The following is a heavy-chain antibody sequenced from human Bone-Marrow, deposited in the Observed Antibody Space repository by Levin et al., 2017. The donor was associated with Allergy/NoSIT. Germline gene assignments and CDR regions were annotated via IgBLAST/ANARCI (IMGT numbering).Heavy chain of an antibody. V-gene: IGHV3-9*01. D-gene: IGHD1-26*01. CDR2: ISWNSGSI. CDR1: GFTFDDYA. J-gene: IGHJ4*02. CDR3: AKDLSGSYALDN. Sequence: LKISCAASGFTFDDYAMHWVRQAPGKGLEWVSGISWNSGSIGYADSVKGRFTISRDNAKNSLYLQMNSLRGEDTALYYCAKDLSGSYALDNWGQGTLVTVSS.